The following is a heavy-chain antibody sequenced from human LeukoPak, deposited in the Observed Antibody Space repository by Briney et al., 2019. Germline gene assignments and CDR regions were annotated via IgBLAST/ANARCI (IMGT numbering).Heavy chain of an antibody. V-gene: IGHV1-69*13. CDR2: IIPIFGTA. CDR1: GGTFSSYA. J-gene: IGHJ5*02. Sequence: ASVKVSCKASGGTFSSYAISWVRQAPGQGLEWMGGIIPIFGTANYAQKFQGRVTITADESMSTAYMELSSLRSEDTAVYYCARVEGCSSTSCCGWFDPWGQGTLVTVSS. D-gene: IGHD2-2*01. CDR3: ARVEGCSSTSCCGWFDP.